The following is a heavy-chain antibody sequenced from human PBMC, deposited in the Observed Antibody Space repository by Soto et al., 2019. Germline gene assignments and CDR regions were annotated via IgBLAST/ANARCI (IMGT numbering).Heavy chain of an antibody. J-gene: IGHJ1*01. V-gene: IGHV3-21*01. CDR1: GFIFTDYS. CDR3: ARDPSDLWEPDQYFQR. Sequence: GGSLRLSCAASGFIFTDYSVNWVRQAPGKGLEWVSSISSTGRYINYADSVKGRFTISRDNAKNSLYLQMDSLRAEDTAVYYCARDPSDLWEPDQYFQRRGQGTLGTVAS. CDR2: ISSTGRYI. D-gene: IGHD1-26*01.